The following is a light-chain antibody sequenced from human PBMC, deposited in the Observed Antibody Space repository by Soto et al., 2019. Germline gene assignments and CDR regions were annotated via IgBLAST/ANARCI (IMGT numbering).Light chain of an antibody. V-gene: IGLV2-11*01. Sequence: QSALTQPRSVSGSPGQSVTISCTGTSGDVGGYNYVSWYQQHPGKAPKLMIYDVSKRPSGVPDRFSGSKSGNTASLTISGLQAEDEADYYCCSYAGSYVFGGGTQLTVL. CDR3: CSYAGSYV. CDR2: DVS. J-gene: IGLJ2*01. CDR1: SGDVGGYNY.